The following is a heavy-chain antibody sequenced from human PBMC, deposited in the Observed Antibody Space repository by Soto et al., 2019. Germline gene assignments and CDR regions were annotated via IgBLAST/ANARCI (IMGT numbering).Heavy chain of an antibody. D-gene: IGHD3-3*01. J-gene: IGHJ5*02. V-gene: IGHV4-34*01. CDR3: ATRITVFGLLIPPFDP. CDR1: GGSVNGYY. CDR2: INHTGGT. Sequence: PSETLSLACAVYGGSVNGYYWNWIRQPPGKVLEWIGEINHTGGTHYNPSLKSRFTMSVDTSKNQFSLRLSSVTAADTAIYYCATRITVFGLLIPPFDPWGQGTQVTVSS.